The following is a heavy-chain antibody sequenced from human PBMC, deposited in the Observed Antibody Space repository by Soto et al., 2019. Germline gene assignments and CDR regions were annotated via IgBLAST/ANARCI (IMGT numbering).Heavy chain of an antibody. CDR1: GFTFSKYG. CDR2: ISYDESNQ. Sequence: QVQLVEAGGGVVQPGRSLRLSCAASGFTFSKYGMHWVRQAPGKGLEWVAVISYDESNQYHADSVKGRFTISRDNSKNTLCLQMNSMRREDTAVCYCARGRWTSVLMLDCWGQGTLVTVSS. V-gene: IGHV3-30*03. D-gene: IGHD2-2*01. CDR3: ARGRWTSVLMLDC. J-gene: IGHJ4*02.